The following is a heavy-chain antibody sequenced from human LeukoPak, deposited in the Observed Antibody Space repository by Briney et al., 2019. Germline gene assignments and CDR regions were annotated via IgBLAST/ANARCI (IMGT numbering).Heavy chain of an antibody. Sequence: PGRSLRLSCAASGFTFSSYGMHWVRQAPGKGLEWVAVISYDGSNKYYADSVKGRFTISRDNSKNTLYLQMNSLRAEDTALYYCARDRNHRVVVRGVIHLPGYWGQGTLVTVSS. CDR3: ARDRNHRVVVRGVIHLPGY. CDR1: GFTFSSYG. J-gene: IGHJ4*02. CDR2: ISYDGSNK. D-gene: IGHD3-10*01. V-gene: IGHV3-30*03.